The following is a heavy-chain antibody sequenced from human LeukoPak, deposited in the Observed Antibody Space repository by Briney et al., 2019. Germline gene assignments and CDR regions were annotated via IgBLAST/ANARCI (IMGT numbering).Heavy chain of an antibody. CDR3: AKDRYQGSVRAIDY. CDR1: GFTFSSYA. CDR2: ISGSGGST. Sequence: PGGSLRLSCAASGFTFSSYAMSWVRQAPGKGLEWVSGISGSGGSTYYADSVEGRFTISRDNSKNTLYLQMNSLRAEDTAVYYCAKDRYQGSVRAIDYWGQGTLVTVSS. V-gene: IGHV3-23*01. J-gene: IGHJ4*02. D-gene: IGHD1-26*01.